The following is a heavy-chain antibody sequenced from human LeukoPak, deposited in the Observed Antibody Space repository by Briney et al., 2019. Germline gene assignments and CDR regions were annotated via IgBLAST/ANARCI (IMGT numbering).Heavy chain of an antibody. Sequence: RPGGSLRLFCAASGFTVSSNYMSWVRQAPGKGLEWVSVIYSGGSRYYADSVKGRFTISRDNSRNTLYLQMNSLRAEDTAVYYCARGSGSQQNAFDIWGQGTMVTVSS. CDR1: GFTVSSNY. V-gene: IGHV3-53*01. CDR2: IYSGGSR. D-gene: IGHD1-26*01. CDR3: ARGSGSQQNAFDI. J-gene: IGHJ3*02.